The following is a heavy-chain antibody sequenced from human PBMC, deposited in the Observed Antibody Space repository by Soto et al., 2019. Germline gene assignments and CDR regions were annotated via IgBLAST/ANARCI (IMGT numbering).Heavy chain of an antibody. J-gene: IGHJ4*02. CDR3: ARGDYDFLPGYYKTAYFDY. D-gene: IGHD3-9*01. Sequence: QVQLQESGPGLVKPSETLSLTCTVSGGSISTYYWSWIRQPPGKGLEWIGYIYYSGNTNYNPSLKSRVSISVDTSKNQFSLKLSSVTAAETAVYYCARGDYDFLPGYYKTAYFDYWGQGTLVTVSS. CDR1: GGSISTYY. V-gene: IGHV4-59*01. CDR2: IYYSGNT.